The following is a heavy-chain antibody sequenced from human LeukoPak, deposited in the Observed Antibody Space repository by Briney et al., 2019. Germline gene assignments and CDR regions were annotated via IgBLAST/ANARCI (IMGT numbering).Heavy chain of an antibody. Sequence: ASVKVSCKASGYTFTNYYIHWVRQAPGQGLEWMGIINPSGGGTSCAQKFQGRVTMTRDTSTSTVYMELSSLRSEDTAVYYCARDWKGNQWEVGLVIGLWGRGTLVTVSS. D-gene: IGHD1-26*01. J-gene: IGHJ2*01. CDR2: INPSGGGT. CDR1: GYTFTNYY. V-gene: IGHV1-46*01. CDR3: ARDWKGNQWEVGLVIGL.